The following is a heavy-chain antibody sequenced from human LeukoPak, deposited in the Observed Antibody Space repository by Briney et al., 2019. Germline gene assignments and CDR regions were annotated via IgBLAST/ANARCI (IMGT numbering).Heavy chain of an antibody. D-gene: IGHD3-10*01. J-gene: IGHJ6*03. V-gene: IGHV1-69*05. CDR3: ARGLGSYYYYYYYMDV. CDR1: GGTFSSYA. Sequence: SVKVSCKASGGTFSSYAISWVRQAPGQGLEWMGGIIPIFGTANYAQKFQGRVTITRNTSISTAYMELSSLRSEDTAVYYCARGLGSYYYYYYYMDVWGKGTTVTVSS. CDR2: IIPIFGTA.